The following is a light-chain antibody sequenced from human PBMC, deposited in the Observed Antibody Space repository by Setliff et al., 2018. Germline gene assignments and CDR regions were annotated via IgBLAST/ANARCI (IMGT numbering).Light chain of an antibody. V-gene: IGLV2-8*01. CDR2: EVN. CDR3: CSYAGIYTFV. J-gene: IGLJ1*01. Sequence: QSALTQPPSASGSPGQSVTISCTGTSSDVGGYNYVSWYQQQPGKAPKLMVYEVNKRPSGVPDRFSGSKSGNTASLTVSGLQAEDEADYYCCSYAGIYTFVFGSGTKVTVL. CDR1: SSDVGGYNY.